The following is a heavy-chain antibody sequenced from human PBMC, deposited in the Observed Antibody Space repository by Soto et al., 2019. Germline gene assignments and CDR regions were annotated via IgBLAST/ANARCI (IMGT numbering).Heavy chain of an antibody. CDR2: VYYRGRS. V-gene: IGHV4-39*01. Sequence: SETLSLTGTVSVGSVTNSSYYWGWIRQSPGKGLEWIGSVYYRGRSYSKSSVKSRVTISVDTSKNRFSLSLNSVTASDTAVYFCVSQRTTVPTQAYFDYWGPGALVTVSS. J-gene: IGHJ4*02. CDR1: VGSVTNSSYY. CDR3: VSQRTTVPTQAYFDY. D-gene: IGHD4-17*01.